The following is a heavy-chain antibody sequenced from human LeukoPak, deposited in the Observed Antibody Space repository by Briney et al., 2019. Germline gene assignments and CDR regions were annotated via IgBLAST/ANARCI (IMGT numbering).Heavy chain of an antibody. Sequence: SETLSLTCSVSRGSISGYSWTWIRQPPGKGLEWISYIYYNGSTNSNPSLKSRVTISVDTSKNQFSLKLSSVTAADTAVYYCARRPTVTTFFDYWGQGTLVTVSS. CDR2: IYYNGST. CDR1: RGSISGYS. J-gene: IGHJ4*02. CDR3: ARRPTVTTFFDY. D-gene: IGHD4-17*01. V-gene: IGHV4-59*01.